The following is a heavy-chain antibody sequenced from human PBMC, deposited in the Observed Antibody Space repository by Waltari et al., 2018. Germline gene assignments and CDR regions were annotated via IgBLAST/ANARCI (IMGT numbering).Heavy chain of an antibody. CDR2: SLPMFGTA. D-gene: IGHD2-8*01. CDR1: GGTFSNYA. CDR3: ARGTKYCTNGVCYHYYYMDV. V-gene: IGHV1-69*13. Sequence: QVQLVQSGAEVKKPGSSVKVSCKASGGTFSNYAITWGRQAPGQGLGWRGRSLPMFGTARHAHNFQGRATITADKSTSPGYMELSSLTSEDTAIYYCARGTKYCTNGVCYHYYYMDVWGKGTTVTISS. J-gene: IGHJ6*03.